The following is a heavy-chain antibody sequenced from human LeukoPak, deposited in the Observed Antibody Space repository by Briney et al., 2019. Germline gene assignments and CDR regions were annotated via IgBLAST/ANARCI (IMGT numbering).Heavy chain of an antibody. J-gene: IGHJ6*02. Sequence: GGSLRLSCAASGFTFSSYAMSWVRQAPGKGLEWVSAISGSGGSTYYADSVKGRFTISRDNSKNTLYLQMNSLRAEDTAVYYCARDRYDYGDYRGRFYYGMDVWGQGTTVTVSS. D-gene: IGHD4-17*01. CDR3: ARDRYDYGDYRGRFYYGMDV. CDR2: ISGSGGST. V-gene: IGHV3-23*01. CDR1: GFTFSSYA.